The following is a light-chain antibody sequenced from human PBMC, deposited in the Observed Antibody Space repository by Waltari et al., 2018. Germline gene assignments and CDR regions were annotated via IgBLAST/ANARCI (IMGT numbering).Light chain of an antibody. Sequence: DIVMIQTPDSLAVSLGGEDTITCKSSPSVLYSSNNKNYLAWYQQKPGQPPKLLIYWASTRESGVPDRFSGSGSGTDFTLTISSLQAEDVAVYYCQQYYSTPRTFGQGTKVEIK. V-gene: IGKV4-1*01. CDR2: WAS. J-gene: IGKJ1*01. CDR1: PSVLYSSNNKNY. CDR3: QQYYSTPRT.